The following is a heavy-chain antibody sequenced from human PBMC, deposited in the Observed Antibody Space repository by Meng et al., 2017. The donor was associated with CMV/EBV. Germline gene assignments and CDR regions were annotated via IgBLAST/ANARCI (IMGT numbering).Heavy chain of an antibody. CDR3: AHRGSYGYHGY. CDR2: IYWDDDK. V-gene: IGHV2-5*02. CDR1: GFSLSTSGVG. D-gene: IGHD5-18*01. J-gene: IGHJ4*02. Sequence: IALTESGPTEVKPNKSLTPTCAIFGFSLSTSGVGVGWIRQPPGKALELLALIYWDDDKRYSPSLKSRLTITKDTSKNQVVLTMTNMDPVDTATYYCAHRGSYGYHGYWGQGTLVTVSS.